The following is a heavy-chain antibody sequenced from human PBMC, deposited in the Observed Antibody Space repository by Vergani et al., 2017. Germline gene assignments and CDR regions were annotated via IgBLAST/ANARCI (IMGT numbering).Heavy chain of an antibody. J-gene: IGHJ3*02. D-gene: IGHD1-14*01. V-gene: IGHV1-24*01. CDR3: ATDLNKLHNRITDPDAFDI. Sequence: QVQLVQSGAEVKKPGSSVKVSCKASGGTFSSYTISWVRQAPGKGLEWMGGFDPEDGETIYAQKFQGRVTMTEDTSTDTAYMELSSLRSEDTAVYYCATDLNKLHNRITDPDAFDIWGQGTMVTVSS. CDR1: GGTFSSYT. CDR2: FDPEDGET.